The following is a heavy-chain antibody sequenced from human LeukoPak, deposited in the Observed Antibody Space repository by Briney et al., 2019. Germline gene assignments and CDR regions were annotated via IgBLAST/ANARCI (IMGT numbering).Heavy chain of an antibody. CDR1: GFTFSDYA. D-gene: IGHD3-3*01. V-gene: IGHV3-30-3*01. CDR2: LSYGGTNK. J-gene: IGHJ3*01. CDR3: ARDRSGYANGAFDF. Sequence: GRSLRLSCAASGFTFSDYAMHWVRQAPGKGLEWVAVLSYGGTNKYYADSVKGRFTISRDNSKNTMFLQMNSLRAEDTAVYHCARDRSGYANGAFDFWGQGTMVTVSS.